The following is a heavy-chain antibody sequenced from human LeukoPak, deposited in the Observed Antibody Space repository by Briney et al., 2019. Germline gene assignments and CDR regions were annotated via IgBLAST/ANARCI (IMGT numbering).Heavy chain of an antibody. D-gene: IGHD1-7*01. CDR3: ARVPGGGTAAN. CDR2: IYYSGST. Sequence: SETLSLTCTVSGASITRYFWNWIRQPPGKGLEWIGYIYYSGSTNYNPSLKSRVTISVDTSKNQFSLKLSSVTAADTAVYYCARVPGGGTAANWGQGTMVTVSS. V-gene: IGHV4-59*01. CDR1: GASITRYF. J-gene: IGHJ3*01.